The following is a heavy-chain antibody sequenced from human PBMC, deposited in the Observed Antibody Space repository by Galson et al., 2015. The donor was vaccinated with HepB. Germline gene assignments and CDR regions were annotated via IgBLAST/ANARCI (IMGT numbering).Heavy chain of an antibody. Sequence: SLRLSCAASGFTFSSYSMNWVRQAPGKGLEWVSYISSSSSTIYYADSVKGRFTISRDNAKNSLYLQMNSLRAEDTAVYYCAREVGITMVRGVIAYFDYWGQGTLVTVSS. CDR2: ISSSSSTI. CDR3: AREVGITMVRGVIAYFDY. J-gene: IGHJ4*02. V-gene: IGHV3-48*01. D-gene: IGHD3-10*01. CDR1: GFTFSSYS.